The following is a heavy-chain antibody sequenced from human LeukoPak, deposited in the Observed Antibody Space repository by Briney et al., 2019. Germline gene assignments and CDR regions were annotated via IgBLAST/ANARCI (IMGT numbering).Heavy chain of an antibody. J-gene: IGHJ4*02. D-gene: IGHD3-10*01. V-gene: IGHV3-7*01. CDR3: ARDSLGSRSYYDY. CDR2: INQGGSEK. CDR1: GFTFSGYW. Sequence: GGSLRLSCAASGFTFSGYWMSWVRQAPGKGLEWVANINQGGSEKNYADSVKGRLTISRDNAKNSLYLQMNGLRAEDKAVYFCARDSLGSRSYYDYWGQGTLVTVSS.